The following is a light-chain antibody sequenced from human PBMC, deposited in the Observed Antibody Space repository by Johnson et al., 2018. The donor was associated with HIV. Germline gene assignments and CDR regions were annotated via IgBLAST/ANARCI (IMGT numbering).Light chain of an antibody. CDR2: DNN. Sequence: QSVLTQPPSVSAAPGQKVTISCSGSSSNIGNNYVSWYQQLPGTAPKLLIYDNNKRPSGIPDRFSGSKSGTSATRGITGIQTGDEADYYCGTWDSSLSAGVFGTGTKVTVL. V-gene: IGLV1-51*01. CDR3: GTWDSSLSAGV. CDR1: SSNIGNNY. J-gene: IGLJ1*01.